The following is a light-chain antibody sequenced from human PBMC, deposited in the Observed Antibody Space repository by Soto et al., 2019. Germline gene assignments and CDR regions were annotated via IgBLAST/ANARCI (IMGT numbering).Light chain of an antibody. V-gene: IGLV2-23*01. CDR3: CSYAGGTSVV. Sequence: QSVLTQPASVSGSPGQSITISCTGTSSDVGSYNLVSWYQQHPGKAPKLMIYEDIERPSGVSNRLSGSKSGNTASLTISGLQTEDEADYYCCSYAGGTSVVFGGGTKLTVL. CDR2: EDI. CDR1: SSDVGSYNL. J-gene: IGLJ2*01.